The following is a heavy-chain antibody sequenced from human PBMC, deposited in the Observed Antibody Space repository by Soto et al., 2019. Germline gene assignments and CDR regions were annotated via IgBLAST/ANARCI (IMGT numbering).Heavy chain of an antibody. D-gene: IGHD6-25*01. CDR1: GYTFTSYA. CDR2: INAGNGNT. J-gene: IGHJ5*02. CDR3: ARSRAYSSGQRLNWFDP. V-gene: IGHV1-3*01. Sequence: ASVKVSCKASGYTFTSYAMHWVRQAPGQRLEWMGWINAGNGNTKYSQKFQGRVTITRDTSASTAYMELSSLRSEDTAVYYCARSRAYSSGQRLNWFDPWGQGTLVTVSS.